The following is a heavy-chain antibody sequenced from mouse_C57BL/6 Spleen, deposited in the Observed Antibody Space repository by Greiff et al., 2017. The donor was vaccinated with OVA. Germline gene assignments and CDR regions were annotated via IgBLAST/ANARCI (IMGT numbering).Heavy chain of an antibody. J-gene: IGHJ1*03. CDR2: IDPEDGDT. Sequence: EVMLVESGAELVRPGASVKLSCTASGFNIKDYYMHWVKQRPEQGLEWIGRIDPEDGDTEYAPKFQGKATMTADTSSNTAYLQLSSLTSEDTAVYYCTFYGNYVDWCFDVWGTGTTVTVSS. CDR1: GFNIKDYY. D-gene: IGHD2-1*01. V-gene: IGHV14-1*01. CDR3: TFYGNYVDWCFDV.